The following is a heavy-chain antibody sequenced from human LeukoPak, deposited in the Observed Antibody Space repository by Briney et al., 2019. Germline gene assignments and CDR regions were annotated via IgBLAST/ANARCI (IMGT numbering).Heavy chain of an antibody. D-gene: IGHD3-10*01. CDR1: GFTFSYYG. Sequence: GGSLRLSCAASGFTFSYYGFHWVRQAPGKGLEWVAFIRYDGNDKFYAQSVKGRFTISKDTSRNTLYLQMNSLRLEDTAIYYCAKDLMRDRWFGESWGQGTLVTVSS. CDR2: IRYDGNDK. CDR3: AKDLMRDRWFGES. V-gene: IGHV3-30*02. J-gene: IGHJ5*02.